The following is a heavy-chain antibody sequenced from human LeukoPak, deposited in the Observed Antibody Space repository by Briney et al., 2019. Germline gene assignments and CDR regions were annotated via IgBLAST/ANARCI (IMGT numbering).Heavy chain of an antibody. Sequence: SETLSLTCTVSGGSISSSSYYWGWIRQPPGKGLEWIGSIYYSGSTYYNPSLKSRVTISVDTSKNQFSLKLSSVTAADTAVYYCARVEWELLPAVDYWGQGTLVTVSS. CDR2: IYYSGST. J-gene: IGHJ4*02. D-gene: IGHD1-26*01. V-gene: IGHV4-39*07. CDR3: ARVEWELLPAVDY. CDR1: GGSISSSSYY.